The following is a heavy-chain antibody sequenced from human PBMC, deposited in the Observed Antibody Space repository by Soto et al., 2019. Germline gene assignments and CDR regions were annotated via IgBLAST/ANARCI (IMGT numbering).Heavy chain of an antibody. CDR2: TIPIFATT. V-gene: IGHV1-69*13. CDR1: AGTFSSYG. Sequence: SVKVSCKISAGTFSSYGINWVRQVPGQGLEWMGATIPIFATTNYAQKFQDRVTITADESTGTSYLELRSLTSDDSAMYYCARTLFFFSISRHCPIDPWGQGALVTVSS. CDR3: ARTLFFFSISRHCPIDP. J-gene: IGHJ5*02. D-gene: IGHD2-2*01.